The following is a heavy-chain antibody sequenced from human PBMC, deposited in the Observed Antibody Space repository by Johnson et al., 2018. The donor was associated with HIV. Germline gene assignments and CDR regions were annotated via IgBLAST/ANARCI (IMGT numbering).Heavy chain of an antibody. D-gene: IGHD6-13*01. CDR1: GFTFSDYF. CDR3: AKVGSGYSSSS. J-gene: IGHJ3*01. V-gene: IGHV3-11*01. CDR2: ISSSGGST. Sequence: QVQLVESGGGLVKPGGSLRLSCAGSGFTFSDYFMSYIRQAPGKGLEWISYISSSGGSTYYADSVKGRFTISRDNSKNTLYLQMNRLRAEDTAVYYCAKVGSGYSSSSWGQGTMVTVSS.